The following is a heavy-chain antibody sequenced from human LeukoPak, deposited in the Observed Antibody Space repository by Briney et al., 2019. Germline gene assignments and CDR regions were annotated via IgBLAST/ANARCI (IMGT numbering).Heavy chain of an antibody. CDR1: GFTFSTYS. CDR3: ARVALVEMASYHDAFDI. D-gene: IGHD5-24*01. J-gene: IGHJ3*02. CDR2: ISSSSSYI. V-gene: IGHV3-21*01. Sequence: GGSLRLSCAASGFTFSTYSMNWVRQAPGKGLEWVSSISSSSSYIYYADSVKGRFTISRDNAKNSLYLQMNSLRAEDTAVYYCARVALVEMASYHDAFDIWGQGTMVTVSS.